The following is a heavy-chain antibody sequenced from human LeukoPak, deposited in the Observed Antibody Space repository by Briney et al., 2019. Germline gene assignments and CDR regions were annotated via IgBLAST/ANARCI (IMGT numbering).Heavy chain of an antibody. CDR2: ISSNSGTI. CDR1: GFTFSTYS. J-gene: IGHJ5*02. Sequence: PGGSLRLSCAASGFTFSTYSMSWVRQAPGKGLEWISYISSNSGTIYYADSVKGRFTISRDNAKNSLYLQMNSLRAEDTAVYYCASLFYSFDPWGQGTLVTVSS. V-gene: IGHV3-48*01. D-gene: IGHD3-9*01. CDR3: ASLFYSFDP.